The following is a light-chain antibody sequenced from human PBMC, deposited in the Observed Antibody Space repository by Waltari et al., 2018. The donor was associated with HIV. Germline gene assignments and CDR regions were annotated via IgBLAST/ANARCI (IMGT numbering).Light chain of an antibody. CDR3: AAWDDNLVGHVV. CDR1: SSNIGSNY. V-gene: IGLV1-47*01. Sequence: QSVLTQPPSMSGTPGQTVTISCSGGSSNIGSNYVFWYQHLPGAAPKLLIYRNNQRFSGVPGRFSGSKSGTSASLAISGLRSEDEAAYYCAAWDDNLVGHVVFGGGTNLTV. J-gene: IGLJ2*01. CDR2: RNN.